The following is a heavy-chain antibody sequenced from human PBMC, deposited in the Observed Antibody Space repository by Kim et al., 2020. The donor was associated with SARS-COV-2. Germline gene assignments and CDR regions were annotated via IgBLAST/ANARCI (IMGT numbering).Heavy chain of an antibody. Sequence: SETLSLTCTVSGGSISSSSYYWGWIRQPPGKGLEWIGSIYYSGSTYYNPSLKSRVTISVDTSKNQFSLKLSSVTAADTAVYYCARRGGNTYYDILTGYREEYYFDYWGQGTLVTVSS. CDR1: GGSISSSSYY. CDR3: ARRGGNTYYDILTGYREEYYFDY. D-gene: IGHD3-9*01. CDR2: IYYSGST. J-gene: IGHJ4*02. V-gene: IGHV4-39*01.